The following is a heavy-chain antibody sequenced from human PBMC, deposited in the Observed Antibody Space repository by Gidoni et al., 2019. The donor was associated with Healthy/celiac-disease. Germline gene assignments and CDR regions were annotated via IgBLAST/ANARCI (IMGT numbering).Heavy chain of an antibody. J-gene: IGHJ4*02. CDR2: INPSGGST. D-gene: IGHD3-22*01. V-gene: IGHV1-46*01. CDR1: GYTFTSYY. CDR3: ARDRATTYYDSSGYPY. Sequence: QVQLVQSGAEVKKPGSSVKGSCKASGYTFTSYYMHWVRQAPGQGLEWMGIINPSGGSTSYAQKFQGRVTMTRDTSTSTVYMELSSLRSEDTAVYYCARDRATTYYDSSGYPYWGQGTLVTVSS.